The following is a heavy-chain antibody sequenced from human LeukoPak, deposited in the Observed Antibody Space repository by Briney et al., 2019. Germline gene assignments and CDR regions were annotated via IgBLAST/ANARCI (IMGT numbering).Heavy chain of an antibody. V-gene: IGHV4-59*01. CDR2: IHYSGST. CDR3: VRGDGDYGIDI. CDR1: GGSISSYH. J-gene: IGHJ3*02. Sequence: SETLSLTCTVSGGSISSYHWSWIRQPPGKGLEWIGYIHYSGSTNCNPSLKSRLIISIDSSKNQFSLKLSSVTAADTALYYCVRGDGDYGIDIWGQGTMVTVSS. D-gene: IGHD4-17*01.